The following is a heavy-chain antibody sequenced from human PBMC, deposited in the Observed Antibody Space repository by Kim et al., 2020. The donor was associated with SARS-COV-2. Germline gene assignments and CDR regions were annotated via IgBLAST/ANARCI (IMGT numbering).Heavy chain of an antibody. D-gene: IGHD2-8*01. J-gene: IGHJ4*02. V-gene: IGHV7-4-1*02. Sequence: AQCFTGRFVFSLDTSVSTAYLQISSLKAEDTAVYYCARVEGVYAIEVFDYWGQGTLVTVSS. CDR3: ARVEGVYAIEVFDY.